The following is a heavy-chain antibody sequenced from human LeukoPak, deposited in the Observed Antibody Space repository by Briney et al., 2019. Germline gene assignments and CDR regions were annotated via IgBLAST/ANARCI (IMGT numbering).Heavy chain of an antibody. CDR3: ARDWGGSGPTSHDY. CDR2: ISSDGTNI. D-gene: IGHD3-16*01. Sequence: GGSLTLSCAASGFTFKSYWMHCVRQVPGRGPVWVSRISSDGTNIRYADSVKGRFTISRDNAKNTLYLQMNSLRAEDTAVYYCARDWGGSGPTSHDYWGQGTLVTVSS. J-gene: IGHJ4*02. CDR1: GFTFKSYW. V-gene: IGHV3-74*01.